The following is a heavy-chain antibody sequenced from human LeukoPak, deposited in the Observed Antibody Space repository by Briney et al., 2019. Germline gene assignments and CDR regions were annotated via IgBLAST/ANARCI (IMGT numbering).Heavy chain of an antibody. Sequence: GGSLRLSCAASGITFRISDMSWVRQAPGKGLEWVGRIKSKTDGGTTDYAAPVKGRFTISRDDSKNTLYLQMNSLKTEDTAVYYCTTRLRYFDWTIYDFDYWGRGTLVTVSS. CDR1: GITFRISD. D-gene: IGHD3-9*01. CDR3: TTRLRYFDWTIYDFDY. J-gene: IGHJ4*02. CDR2: IKSKTDGGTT. V-gene: IGHV3-15*01.